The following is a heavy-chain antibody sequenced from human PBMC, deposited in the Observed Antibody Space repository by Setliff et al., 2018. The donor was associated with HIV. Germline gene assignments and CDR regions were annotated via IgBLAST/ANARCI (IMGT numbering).Heavy chain of an antibody. CDR2: IYTSGSA. CDR3: ARENYGDYEDRYFDL. Sequence: SETLSLTCNVSGGSINLYYWSWVRQPAGKGLQWIGRIYTSGSANYTPSLKSQVAMSIDTSKYQISMRLSSVPAADTAVYYCARENYGDYEDRYFDLWGRGTLVTVSS. CDR1: GGSINLYY. J-gene: IGHJ2*01. V-gene: IGHV4-4*07. D-gene: IGHD4-17*01.